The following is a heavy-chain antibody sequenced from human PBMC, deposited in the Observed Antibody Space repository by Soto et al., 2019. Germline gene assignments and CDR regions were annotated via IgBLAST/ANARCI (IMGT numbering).Heavy chain of an antibody. D-gene: IGHD6-13*01. CDR1: GGTFSSYA. V-gene: IGHV1-69*13. J-gene: IGHJ4*02. CDR2: IIPIFGTA. Sequence: SVKVSCKASGGTFSSYAISWVRQAPGQGLEWMGGIIPIFGTANYAQKFQGRVTITADESTSTAYMELSSLRSEDTAVYYCAGYSSSWYPLFDYWGQGTLVTISS. CDR3: AGYSSSWYPLFDY.